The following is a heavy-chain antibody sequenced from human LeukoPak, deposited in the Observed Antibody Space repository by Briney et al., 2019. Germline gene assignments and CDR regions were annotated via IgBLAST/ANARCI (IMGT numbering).Heavy chain of an antibody. J-gene: IGHJ4*02. D-gene: IGHD2-15*01. CDR3: ARGGARLKWPLDF. Sequence: PGGSLRLSCAASGFTFSNYSMNWVRQAPGKGLEWVSCISSTSTYMYYADSVKGRFTISRDNVKNSLYLQMNSLRAEDTAVYYCARGGARLKWPLDFWGQGTLVPVSS. CDR1: GFTFSNYS. V-gene: IGHV3-21*01. CDR2: ISSTSTYM.